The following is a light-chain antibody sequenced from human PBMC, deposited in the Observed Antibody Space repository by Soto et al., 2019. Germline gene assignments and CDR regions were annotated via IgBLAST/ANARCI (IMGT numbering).Light chain of an antibody. CDR1: SSNIGAGYD. Sequence: QSVLTQPPSVSGAPGQRVTISCTGSSSNIGAGYDVHWYQQLPGTAPKLLIYVNTNRPSGVPDRFSGSKSGTSASLAIAGLQADDEADYYCLSYDSSLSAGVIFGGGTKVTVL. J-gene: IGLJ2*01. CDR2: VNT. V-gene: IGLV1-40*01. CDR3: LSYDSSLSAGVI.